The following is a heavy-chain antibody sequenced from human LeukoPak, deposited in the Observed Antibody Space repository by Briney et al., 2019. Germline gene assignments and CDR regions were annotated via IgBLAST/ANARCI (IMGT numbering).Heavy chain of an antibody. CDR2: IGTAGDT. J-gene: IGHJ4*02. D-gene: IGHD1-1*01. V-gene: IGHV3-13*01. Sequence: GGSLRLSCAASGFTFSSYDMHWVRQATGKGLEWVSAIGTAGDTYYPGSVKGRFSISRENAKSSLYLQMNSLRAGDTAVYYCARASGLERHFDYWGQGTLVTVSS. CDR1: GFTFSSYD. CDR3: ARASGLERHFDY.